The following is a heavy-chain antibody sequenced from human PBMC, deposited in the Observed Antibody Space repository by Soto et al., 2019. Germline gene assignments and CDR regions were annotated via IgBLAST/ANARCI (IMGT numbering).Heavy chain of an antibody. Sequence: SETLSLTCTVSGGSISSYYWSWIRQPPGKGLEWIGYIYYSGSTNYNPSLKSRVTISVDTSKDQFSLKLSSVTAADTAVYYCARDPGNSGYDDNWFDPWGQGTLVTVSS. D-gene: IGHD5-12*01. J-gene: IGHJ5*02. CDR3: ARDPGNSGYDDNWFDP. CDR1: GGSISSYY. CDR2: IYYSGST. V-gene: IGHV4-59*01.